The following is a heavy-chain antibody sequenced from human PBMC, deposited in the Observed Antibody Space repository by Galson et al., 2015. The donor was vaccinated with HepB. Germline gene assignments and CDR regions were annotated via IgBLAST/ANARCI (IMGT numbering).Heavy chain of an antibody. V-gene: IGHV3-9*01. Sequence: SLRLSCAASGFTFDDYAMHWVRQAPGKGLEWVSGISWNSGSIGYADSVKGRFTISRDNAKNSLYLQMNSLRAEDTALYYCAKSGPPYCSGGSCYSVWGQGTLVAVSS. CDR1: GFTFDDYA. CDR3: AKSGPPYCSGGSCYSV. D-gene: IGHD2-15*01. CDR2: ISWNSGSI. J-gene: IGHJ4*02.